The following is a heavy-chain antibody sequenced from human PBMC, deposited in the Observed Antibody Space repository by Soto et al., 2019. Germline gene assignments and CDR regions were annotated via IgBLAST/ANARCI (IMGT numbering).Heavy chain of an antibody. CDR1: GYTFTSYD. J-gene: IGHJ3*02. V-gene: IGHV1-8*01. CDR2: MNPNSGNT. CDR3: ARGKSRDYGGYVDAFDI. Sequence: ASVKVSCTASGYTFTSYDINWVRQATGQGLEWMGWMNPNSGNTGYAQKFQGRGTMTRNTSISTAHLELSSLRSEDTAVYYCARGKSRDYGGYVDAFDIWGQGTLVTVSS. D-gene: IGHD4-17*01.